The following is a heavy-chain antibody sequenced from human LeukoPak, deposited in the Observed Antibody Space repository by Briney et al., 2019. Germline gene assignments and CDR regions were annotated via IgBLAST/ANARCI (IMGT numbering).Heavy chain of an antibody. CDR3: ARDPWGGDIVVVPAAIHDP. J-gene: IGHJ5*02. Sequence: RASVKVSCKASGYTFTSYAMHWVRQAPGQRLEWMGWINAGNGNTKYSQKFQGRVTMTRDTSISTAYMELSRLRSDDTAVFYCARDPWGGDIVVVPAAIHDPWGQGTLVTVSS. V-gene: IGHV1-3*01. D-gene: IGHD2-2*01. CDR2: INAGNGNT. CDR1: GYTFTSYA.